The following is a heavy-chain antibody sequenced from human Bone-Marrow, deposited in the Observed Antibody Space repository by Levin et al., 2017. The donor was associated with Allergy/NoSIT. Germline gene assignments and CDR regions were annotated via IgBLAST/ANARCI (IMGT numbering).Heavy chain of an antibody. CDR1: FFPFLLSS. Sequence: SLLLSFSSSFFPFLLSSLSWVRQAPGKGLEWVSHISSSGGSTYYADSVKGRFTISRSHSKNTLYLQMNSLRAEDTAVYYCADYGSGSYCFDYWGQGTLVTVSS. V-gene: IGHV3-23*01. CDR2: ISSSGGST. CDR3: ADYGSGSYCFDY. D-gene: IGHD3-10*01. J-gene: IGHJ4*02.